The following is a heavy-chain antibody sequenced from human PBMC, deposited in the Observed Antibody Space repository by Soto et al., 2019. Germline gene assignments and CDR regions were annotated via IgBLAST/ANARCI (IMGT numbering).Heavy chain of an antibody. Sequence: EVQLLESGGGLVQPGGSLSLSCAASGFTFSNFGMSWVRQAPGKGLEWVSVISGTGGTTYYADSVKGRFTISRDNSKNTLYLHMSSLRAEDTAVYYCAKRMTAGTKCFDYLGQGTRVTVSS. V-gene: IGHV3-23*01. CDR3: AKRMTAGTKCFDY. CDR1: GFTFSNFG. D-gene: IGHD6-13*01. J-gene: IGHJ4*02. CDR2: ISGTGGTT.